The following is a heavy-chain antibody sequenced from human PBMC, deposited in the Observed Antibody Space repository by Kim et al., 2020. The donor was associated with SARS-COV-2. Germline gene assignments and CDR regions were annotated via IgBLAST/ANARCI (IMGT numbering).Heavy chain of an antibody. V-gene: IGHV3-53*04. D-gene: IGHD2-2*01. Sequence: ADSVKGRFTISRHNAKNTLYLQMNSLRAEDTAVYYCARGYCSSTSCYFGYWGQGTLVTVSS. J-gene: IGHJ4*02. CDR3: ARGYCSSTSCYFGY.